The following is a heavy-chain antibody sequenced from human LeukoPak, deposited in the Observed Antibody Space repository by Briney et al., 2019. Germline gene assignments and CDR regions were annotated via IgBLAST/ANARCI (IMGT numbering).Heavy chain of an antibody. D-gene: IGHD3-22*01. Sequence: GGSLRLSCAASGYTFGDFSVSWVRQAPGKGLEWVSSISVRSNYRYYADSVRGRFTISRDDARDSLFLQMNSLRAEDTAVYFCVRLRRNNDRSGYYYYYDYWGQGTLVTVSS. J-gene: IGHJ4*02. CDR2: ISVRSNYR. CDR3: VRLRRNNDRSGYYYYYDY. V-gene: IGHV3-21*01. CDR1: GYTFGDFS.